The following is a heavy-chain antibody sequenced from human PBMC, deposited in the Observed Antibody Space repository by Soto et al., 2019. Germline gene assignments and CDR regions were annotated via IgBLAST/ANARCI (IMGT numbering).Heavy chain of an antibody. D-gene: IGHD6-13*01. J-gene: IGHJ5*02. CDR2: IRSKAYGGTT. CDR1: GFTFGDYA. Sequence: GGSLRLSCTASGFTFGDYAMSWFRQAPGKGLEWVGFIRSKAYGGTTEYAASVKGRFTISRDDSKSIAYLQMNSLKTEDTAVYYCTRAPYSSSWYVANWFDPWGQGTLVTVSS. V-gene: IGHV3-49*03. CDR3: TRAPYSSSWYVANWFDP.